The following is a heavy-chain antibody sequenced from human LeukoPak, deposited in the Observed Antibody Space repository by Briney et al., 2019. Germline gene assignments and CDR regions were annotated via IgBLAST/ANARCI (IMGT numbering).Heavy chain of an antibody. V-gene: IGHV3-74*01. D-gene: IGHD6-19*01. J-gene: IGHJ4*02. Sequence: QPGGSLRLSCAASGFTFSSYWMSWVRQAPGKGLEWVSRINSDGTTTNYADSVKGRFTISRDNAKNTLYLQMNTLRVEDTAVYYCARAGWYRWDYWGQGTLVTVSS. CDR3: ARAGWYRWDY. CDR1: GFTFSSYW. CDR2: INSDGTTT.